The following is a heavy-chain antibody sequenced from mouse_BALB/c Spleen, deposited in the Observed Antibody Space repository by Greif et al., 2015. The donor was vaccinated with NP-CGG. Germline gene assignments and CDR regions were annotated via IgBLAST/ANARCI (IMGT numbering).Heavy chain of an antibody. CDR1: GYTFTDYW. D-gene: IGHD2-1*01. V-gene: IGHV1-69*01. J-gene: IGHJ4*01. Sequence: VQLVESGAELVMPGASVKMSCKAPGYTFTDYWMHWVKQRPGQGLEWIGAIDTSDSYTSYNQKFKGKATLTVDESSSTAYMQLSSLTSEDSAVYYCARLGIYYGNYYAMDYWGQGASVTVSS. CDR2: IDTSDSYT. CDR3: ARLGIYYGNYYAMDY.